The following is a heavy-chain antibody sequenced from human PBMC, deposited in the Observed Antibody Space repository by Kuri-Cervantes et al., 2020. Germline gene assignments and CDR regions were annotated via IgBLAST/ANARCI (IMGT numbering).Heavy chain of an antibody. Sequence: SETLSLTCTVSGASINSYYWSWIRQSAGKGLEWIGRIHTAEYTIYNPSLRSRVTISVDKSKNQFSLKLTSVTAADTAAYYCAKDIKLSSRSTGSFDYWGQGTLVTVSS. V-gene: IGHV4-4*07. CDR1: GASINSYY. J-gene: IGHJ4*02. CDR2: IHTAEYT. D-gene: IGHD6-13*01. CDR3: AKDIKLSSRSTGSFDY.